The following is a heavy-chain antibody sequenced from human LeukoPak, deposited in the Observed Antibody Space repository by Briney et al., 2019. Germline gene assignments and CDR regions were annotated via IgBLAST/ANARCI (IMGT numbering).Heavy chain of an antibody. Sequence: SETLSLTCAVYGGSFSGYYWSWIRQPPGKGLEWIGEINHSGSTNYNPSLKSRVTISVDTSKNQFSLKLSSVTAADTAMYYCARGPGFLYYFDYWGQGTLVTVSS. J-gene: IGHJ4*02. CDR1: GGSFSGYY. D-gene: IGHD2/OR15-2a*01. V-gene: IGHV4-34*01. CDR2: INHSGST. CDR3: ARGPGFLYYFDY.